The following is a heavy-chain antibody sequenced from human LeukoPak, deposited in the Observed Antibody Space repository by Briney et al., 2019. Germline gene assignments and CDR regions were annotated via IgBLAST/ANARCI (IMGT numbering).Heavy chain of an antibody. CDR1: GYSIISDYF. CDR3: ARVLAAAGNNWFDP. Sequence: TSETLSLTCTVSGYSIISDYFWGWIRQPPGKGLEWIGTIYHSGSTYYSPSLKSRVTISVDTSKNQFSLKLTSVTAADTAVYYCARVLAAAGNNWFDPWGQGTLVTVSS. D-gene: IGHD6-13*01. V-gene: IGHV4-38-2*02. CDR2: IYHSGST. J-gene: IGHJ5*02.